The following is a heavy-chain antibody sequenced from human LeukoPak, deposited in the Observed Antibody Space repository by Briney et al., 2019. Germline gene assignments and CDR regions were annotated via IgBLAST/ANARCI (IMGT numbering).Heavy chain of an antibody. V-gene: IGHV3-7*01. CDR1: GFTFSRYA. CDR2: IKQDESEI. J-gene: IGHJ4*02. Sequence: GGSLRLSCVASGFTFSRYAISWVRQAPGKGLEWVANIKQDESEIYYVDSVKGRFTISRDNAENSLYLQMNSLRAEDTAVYYCARDIGAWSAYWGQGTLVTVSS. D-gene: IGHD6-19*01. CDR3: ARDIGAWSAY.